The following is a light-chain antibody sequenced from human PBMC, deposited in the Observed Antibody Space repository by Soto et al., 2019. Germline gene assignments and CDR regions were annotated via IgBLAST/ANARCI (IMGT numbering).Light chain of an antibody. CDR3: QQYRSSSPTT. CDR2: GAS. Sequence: EIVLTQSPGTLSLSPGERATLSCRASQGVTSNYLAWYQLRPGQAPRLLIYGASNRATGIPDRFSGGGSGTDFTPTISRLEPEDFALYYCQQYRSSSPTTFGQGTRLEIE. V-gene: IGKV3-20*01. CDR1: QGVTSNY. J-gene: IGKJ5*01.